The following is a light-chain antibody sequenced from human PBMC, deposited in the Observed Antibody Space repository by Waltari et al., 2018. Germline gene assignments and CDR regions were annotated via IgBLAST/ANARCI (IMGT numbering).Light chain of an antibody. CDR1: AFSQRF. Sequence: SYALTQPPSVSVSPGQTARITCSGDAFSQRFAPWYHQRPGQAPLVGIYKDAERPPGVPARFAGCSSGTTVTLTITGVQAEDEADYYCQSEDRGLVFPDIVFGGGTRLTVL. CDR3: QSEDRGLVFPDIV. CDR2: KDA. J-gene: IGLJ2*01. V-gene: IGLV3-25*03.